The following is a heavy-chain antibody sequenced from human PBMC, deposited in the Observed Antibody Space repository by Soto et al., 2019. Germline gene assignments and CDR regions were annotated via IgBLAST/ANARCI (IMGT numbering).Heavy chain of an antibody. J-gene: IGHJ4*02. D-gene: IGHD5-12*01. V-gene: IGHV1-69*13. CDR3: AAGRDGYEYYFDC. CDR2: IIPIFGTA. CDR1: GGTFSSYA. Sequence: GASVKVSCKASGGTFSSYAISWVRQAPGQGLEWMGGIIPIFGTANYAQKFQGRVTITADESTSTAYMELSSLRSEDTAVYYCAAGRDGYEYYFDCWGQGTLVIVSA.